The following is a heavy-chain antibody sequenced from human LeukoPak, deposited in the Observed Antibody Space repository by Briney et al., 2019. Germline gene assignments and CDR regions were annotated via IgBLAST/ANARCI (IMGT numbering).Heavy chain of an antibody. Sequence: GGSLRLSCAVSGITLSNYGMSWVRQAPGKGLKWVAGISGSGGGKNYADSVKGRFTISRDNPKNTLYLQMNSLRADDTAVYFCAKRGVVIRVILVGFHKEAYYFDSWGQGALVTVSS. CDR1: GITLSNYG. J-gene: IGHJ4*02. V-gene: IGHV3-23*01. D-gene: IGHD3-22*01. CDR3: AKRGVVIRVILVGFHKEAYYFDS. CDR2: ISGSGGGK.